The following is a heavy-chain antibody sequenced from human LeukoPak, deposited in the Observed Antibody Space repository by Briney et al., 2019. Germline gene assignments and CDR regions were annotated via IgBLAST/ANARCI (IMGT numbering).Heavy chain of an antibody. J-gene: IGHJ4*02. D-gene: IGHD3-22*01. CDR2: ISSSSSYI. CDR3: ARDPDYYDSSGYFLFDY. Sequence: GGSLRLSCAASGFTFSSYSMNWVRQAPGKGLEWVSSISSSSSYIYYADSVKGRFTISRDNANNSLYLQMNSLRAEDTAVYYCARDPDYYDSSGYFLFDYWGQGTLVTVSS. V-gene: IGHV3-21*01. CDR1: GFTFSSYS.